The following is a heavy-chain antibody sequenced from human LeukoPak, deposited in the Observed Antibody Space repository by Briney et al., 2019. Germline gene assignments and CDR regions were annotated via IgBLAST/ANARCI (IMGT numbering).Heavy chain of an antibody. CDR1: GFTFSIYA. V-gene: IGHV3-30-3*01. CDR2: ISYDGSNK. J-gene: IGHJ4*02. CDR3: ARDPSFPYYFDY. D-gene: IGHD6-6*01. Sequence: GGSLRLSCAASGFTFSIYAMHWVRQAPGKGLEWVAVISYDGSNKYSADSVKGRFTISRDNSKNTLFLQMNSLRAEDTAVYYCARDPSFPYYFDYWGQGTLVTVPS.